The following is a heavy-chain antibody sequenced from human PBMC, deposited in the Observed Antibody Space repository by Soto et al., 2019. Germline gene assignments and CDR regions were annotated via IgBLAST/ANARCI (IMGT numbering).Heavy chain of an antibody. J-gene: IGHJ5*02. CDR2: MNPDSGNT. D-gene: IGHD3-16*01. CDR3: ARGRFRRTWFDP. Sequence: QVQLVQSGAEVKKPGASVKVSCKASGYTFTNYDIHWVRQATGQGREWMGWMNPDSGNTGQSKQFQGRGTMTRDTSISTADMEMSSLRSEDTAVYFCARGRFRRTWFDPWGQGTLVTVSS. V-gene: IGHV1-8*01. CDR1: GYTFTNYD.